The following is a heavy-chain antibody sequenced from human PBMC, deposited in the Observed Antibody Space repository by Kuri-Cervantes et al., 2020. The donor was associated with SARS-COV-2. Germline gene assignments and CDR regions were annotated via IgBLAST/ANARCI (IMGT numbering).Heavy chain of an antibody. V-gene: IGHV1-2*04. CDR2: INPNSGGT. J-gene: IGHJ6*02. CDR3: ARGMVRGLIQYYYYGMDV. D-gene: IGHD3-10*01. Sequence: ASVKVSCKASGYTFTGYYMHWVRQAPGQGLEWMGWINPNSGGTNYAQKFQGWVTMTRDTSISTVYMELSRLRSDDTAVYYCARGMVRGLIQYYYYGMDVWGQGTTVTDSS. CDR1: GYTFTGYY.